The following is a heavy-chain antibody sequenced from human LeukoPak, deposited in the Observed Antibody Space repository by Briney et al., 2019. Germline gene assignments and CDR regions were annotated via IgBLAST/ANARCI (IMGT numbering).Heavy chain of an antibody. CDR1: GFTFSSYW. V-gene: IGHV3-7*01. D-gene: IGHD6-13*01. Sequence: GGSLRLSCAASGFTFSSYWMSWVRQAPGKGLEWVANIKQDGSEKYYVDSVKGRFTISRDNAKNSLYLQMNSLRAEDTAVYYCARVWVYWYSSSFYFDPWGQGTLVTVSS. CDR3: ARVWVYWYSSSFYFDP. CDR2: IKQDGSEK. J-gene: IGHJ5*02.